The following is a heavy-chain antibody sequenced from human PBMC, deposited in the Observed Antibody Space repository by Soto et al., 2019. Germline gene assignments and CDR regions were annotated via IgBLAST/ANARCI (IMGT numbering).Heavy chain of an antibody. CDR2: ISYDGSNK. J-gene: IGHJ4*02. CDR1: GFTLSSYG. V-gene: IGHV3-30*18. Sequence: PRGSLRPSCAASGFTLSSYGIHWVRQAPGKGLEWVAVISYDGSNKYYADSVKGRFTISGDNSKNTLYLQMNSLRAEDTAVYYCAKVRWGWPISGYFDYWGQGTLVTVSS. D-gene: IGHD6-19*01. CDR3: AKVRWGWPISGYFDY.